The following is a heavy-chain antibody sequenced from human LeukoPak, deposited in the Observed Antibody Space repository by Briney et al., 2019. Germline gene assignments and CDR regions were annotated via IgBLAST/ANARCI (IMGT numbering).Heavy chain of an antibody. CDR1: GFTFSNAW. J-gene: IGHJ6*02. V-gene: IGHV3-15*01. Sequence: GGSLRLSCAASGFTFSNAWMSWVRQAPGKGLEWVGRIKSKTDGGTTDYAAPVKGRFTISRDNPKNTLYLQMNSLKTEDTAVYYCTTDFTAAAPYYYYYYGMDVWGQGTTVTVSS. CDR2: IKSKTDGGTT. D-gene: IGHD6-13*01. CDR3: TTDFTAAAPYYYYYYGMDV.